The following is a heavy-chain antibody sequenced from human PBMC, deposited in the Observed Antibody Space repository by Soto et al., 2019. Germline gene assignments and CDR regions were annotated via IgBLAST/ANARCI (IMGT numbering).Heavy chain of an antibody. CDR3: ARTHIVVVVAATYYFDY. J-gene: IGHJ4*02. D-gene: IGHD2-15*01. CDR2: IYYSGST. Sequence: SETLSLTCTVSGGSIISGDYYWSWIRQPPGKGLEWIGYIYYSGSTYYNPFLKSRVTISVDTSKNQFSLKLSSVTAADTAVYYCARTHIVVVVAATYYFDYWGQGTLVTVSS. V-gene: IGHV4-30-4*01. CDR1: GGSIISGDYY.